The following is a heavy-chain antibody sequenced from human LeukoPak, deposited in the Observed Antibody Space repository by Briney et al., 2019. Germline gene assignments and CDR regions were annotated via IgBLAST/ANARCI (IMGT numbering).Heavy chain of an antibody. Sequence: GASVKVSCKASGYTFTSYGISWVRQAPGQGLEWMGWISAYNGNTNYAQKLQGRVTMTTDTSTSTAYMELRSLRSDDTAVYYCARAGYGDYALEGSWFDFWGQGTLVTVSS. J-gene: IGHJ5*01. V-gene: IGHV1-18*01. CDR2: ISAYNGNT. CDR1: GYTFTSYG. CDR3: ARAGYGDYALEGSWFDF. D-gene: IGHD4-17*01.